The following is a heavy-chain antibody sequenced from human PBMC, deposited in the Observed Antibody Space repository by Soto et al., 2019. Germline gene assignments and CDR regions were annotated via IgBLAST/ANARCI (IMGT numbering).Heavy chain of an antibody. V-gene: IGHV4-31*03. CDR3: AREYTYGSNFFDC. Sequence: QVQLQESGPGLVKPSQTLSLTCTVSGGSISSAAYYWSWIRQHPGKDLEWIGYISHSGSTYYTPSLKSRVIISADTSKTQFSLNLNSVTPADTAVYYCAREYTYGSNFFDCWGQGALVTVSS. J-gene: IGHJ4*02. CDR1: GGSISSAAYY. CDR2: ISHSGST. D-gene: IGHD5-18*01.